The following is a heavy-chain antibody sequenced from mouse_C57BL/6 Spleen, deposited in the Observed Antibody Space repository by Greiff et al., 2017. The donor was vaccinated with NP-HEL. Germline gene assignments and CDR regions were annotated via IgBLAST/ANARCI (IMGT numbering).Heavy chain of an antibody. D-gene: IGHD1-1*01. J-gene: IGHJ4*01. CDR1: GFSLTSYG. V-gene: IGHV2-2*01. CDR2: IWSGGST. CDR3: ARNRGRLLRNYAMDY. Sequence: VQRVESGPGLVQPSQSLSITCTVSGFSLTSYGVHWVRQSPGKGLEWLGVIWSGGSTDYNAGFISRLSISKYNSTSQVFFKMNRLQADDTAIYYCARNRGRLLRNYAMDYWGQGTSVTVSS.